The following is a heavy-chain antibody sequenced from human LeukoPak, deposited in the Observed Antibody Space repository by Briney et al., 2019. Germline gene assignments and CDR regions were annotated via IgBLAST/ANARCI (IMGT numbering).Heavy chain of an antibody. Sequence: GGSLRLSCAASGFTFSSYAMSWVRQAPGKGLEWVSAISGSGGSTYYADSVKGRFTISRDNSKNTLYLQMNSLRAEDTAVYYCAKDLGWSDFWTRDYYYGLDVWGQGTTVTVSS. J-gene: IGHJ6*02. CDR2: ISGSGGST. D-gene: IGHD3-3*01. V-gene: IGHV3-23*01. CDR3: AKDLGWSDFWTRDYYYGLDV. CDR1: GFTFSSYA.